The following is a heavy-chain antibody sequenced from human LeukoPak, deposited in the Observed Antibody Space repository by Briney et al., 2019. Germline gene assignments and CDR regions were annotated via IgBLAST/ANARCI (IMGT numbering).Heavy chain of an antibody. CDR1: GGSISRGGYS. CDR2: IYHSGST. D-gene: IGHD5-24*01. CDR3: ARGSDDFQH. J-gene: IGHJ1*01. V-gene: IGHV4-30-2*01. Sequence: SQTLSLTCAVSGGSISRGGYSWSWIRQPPGKGLEWIGYIYHSGSTYYNPSLKSRVTISVDRSKNQFSLKLSSVTAADTAVYYCARGSDDFQHWGQGTLVTVSS.